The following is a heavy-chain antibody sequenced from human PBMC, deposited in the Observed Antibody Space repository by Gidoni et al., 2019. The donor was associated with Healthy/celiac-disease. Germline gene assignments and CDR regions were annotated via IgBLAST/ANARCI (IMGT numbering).Heavy chain of an antibody. CDR1: GFTFSSYW. D-gene: IGHD6-19*01. J-gene: IGHJ4*02. Sequence: EVQLVEPGGGLVQPGGSLRLSCAASGFTFSSYWMSWVRQAPGKGLEWVANIKQDGSEKYYVDSVKGRFTISRDNAKNSLYLQMNSLRAEDTAVYYCARSLLRVSSGWYRDYWGQGTLVTVSS. CDR2: IKQDGSEK. V-gene: IGHV3-7*05. CDR3: ARSLLRVSSGWYRDY.